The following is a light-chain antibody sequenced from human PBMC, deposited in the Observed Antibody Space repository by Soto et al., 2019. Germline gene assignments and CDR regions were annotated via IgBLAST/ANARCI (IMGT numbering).Light chain of an antibody. CDR2: AAS. Sequence: DIQMTQSPSSLSASVGDRVTITCRAGQAIFVYLNWYQQKPGRAPKLLIYAASTLQSGVPSRFSGSGSGTDFTLTIGSLQPEDFATYYCQQSYSSPRTFGQGTKVEIK. V-gene: IGKV1-39*01. CDR1: QAIFVY. J-gene: IGKJ1*01. CDR3: QQSYSSPRT.